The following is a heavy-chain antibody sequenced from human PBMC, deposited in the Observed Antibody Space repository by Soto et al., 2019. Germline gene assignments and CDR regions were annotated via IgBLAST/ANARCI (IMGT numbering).Heavy chain of an antibody. CDR1: GGSFSGYY. J-gene: IGHJ4*02. D-gene: IGHD2-2*01. V-gene: IGHV4-34*01. CDR3: ARVHCSSTSCYSGYFDY. CDR2: INHSGST. Sequence: PSETLSLTCAVYGGSFSGYYWSWIRQPPGKGLEWIGEINHSGSTNYNPSLKSRVTISVDTSKNQFSLKLSSVTAADTAVYYCARVHCSSTSCYSGYFDYWGQGTLVTVSS.